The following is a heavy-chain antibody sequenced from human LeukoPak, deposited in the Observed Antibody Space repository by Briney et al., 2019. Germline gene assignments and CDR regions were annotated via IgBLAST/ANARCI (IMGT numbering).Heavy chain of an antibody. D-gene: IGHD2-8*02. CDR1: GGSISSYY. J-gene: IGHJ5*02. CDR2: IYTSGTT. V-gene: IGHV4-4*07. Sequence: SETLPLTCTVSGGSISSYYWSWIRQPAGKGLEWIGRIYTSGTTNYNPSLKSRVTMSVDTSKNQFSLKLSSVTAADTAVYYCARDSSWTTGSPFDPWGQGTLVTVSS. CDR3: ARDSSWTTGSPFDP.